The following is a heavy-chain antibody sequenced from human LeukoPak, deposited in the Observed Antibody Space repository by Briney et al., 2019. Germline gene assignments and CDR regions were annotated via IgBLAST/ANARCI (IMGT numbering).Heavy chain of an antibody. J-gene: IGHJ6*03. V-gene: IGHV4-4*02. CDR1: GGSISSSNW. Sequence: SETLSLTCAVSGGSISSSNWWSWVRQPPGKGLEWIGEIYHSGSTNYNPSLKSRVSISVDTSKNQFSLKLNSVTAADTAVYYCARVSRYYGSGSFTNPMDVWGKGTTVTISS. CDR3: ARVSRYYGSGSFTNPMDV. D-gene: IGHD3-10*01. CDR2: IYHSGST.